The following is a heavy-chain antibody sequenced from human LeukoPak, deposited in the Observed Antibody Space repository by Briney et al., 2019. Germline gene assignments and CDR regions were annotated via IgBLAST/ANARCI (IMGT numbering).Heavy chain of an antibody. V-gene: IGHV4-59*01. Sequence: SETLSLTCSVSGGSISGDYRSWIRQPPGEGLEWIAFIHYSGGTNYSPSLKSRATISVDTSKNQFSLKLSSVTAADTAVYYCARDRGSLGGFDLWGQGTLVTVSS. D-gene: IGHD3-16*01. CDR2: IHYSGGT. J-gene: IGHJ5*02. CDR1: GGSISGDY. CDR3: ARDRGSLGGFDL.